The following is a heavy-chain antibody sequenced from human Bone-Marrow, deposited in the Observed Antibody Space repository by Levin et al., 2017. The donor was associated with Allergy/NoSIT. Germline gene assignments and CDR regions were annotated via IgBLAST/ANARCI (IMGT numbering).Heavy chain of an antibody. J-gene: IGHJ6*02. Sequence: GGSLRLSCAASGFIFSNYGMHWVRQAPGKGLEWVAVISYDGSTKYYAESVKGRFTISRDNSMNTVYLQMNSLGVEDTAVYYCANVPNGIFGMIIKFGMDVWGQGTTVSVSS. D-gene: IGHD3-3*01. CDR1: GFIFSNYG. CDR3: ANVPNGIFGMIIKFGMDV. V-gene: IGHV3-30*18. CDR2: ISYDGSTK.